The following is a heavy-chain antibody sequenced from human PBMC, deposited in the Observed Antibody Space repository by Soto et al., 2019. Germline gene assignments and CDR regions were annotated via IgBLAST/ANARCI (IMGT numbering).Heavy chain of an antibody. V-gene: IGHV3-30*18. D-gene: IGHD3-16*02. Sequence: QAQLVESGGGVVQPGRSLRLSCAASGFTFSRYDIHWVRQAPGKGLEWVAVISYDGNNKYYADSVKGRFTISRDNSRNTLHLQMGSLRVEDTAVYYCAKGREIPFGGVLVLGGFDSWGQGTLVTVSS. CDR2: ISYDGNNK. CDR1: GFTFSRYD. J-gene: IGHJ4*02. CDR3: AKGREIPFGGVLVLGGFDS.